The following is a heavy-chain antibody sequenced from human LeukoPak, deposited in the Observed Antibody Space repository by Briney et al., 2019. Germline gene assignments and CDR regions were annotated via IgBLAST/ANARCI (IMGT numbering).Heavy chain of an antibody. CDR1: RFTFSSYA. J-gene: IGHJ5*02. CDR2: ISGRGDST. Sequence: GGSLRLSCAASRFTFSSYAMSWVRQAPGKGLEWVSAISGRGDSTYYADSVKGRFTISRDNSKDTLYLQMNSLRAEDTAVYYCAKDRYGSGSPNWFDPWGQGTLVTVSS. V-gene: IGHV3-23*01. CDR3: AKDRYGSGSPNWFDP. D-gene: IGHD3-10*01.